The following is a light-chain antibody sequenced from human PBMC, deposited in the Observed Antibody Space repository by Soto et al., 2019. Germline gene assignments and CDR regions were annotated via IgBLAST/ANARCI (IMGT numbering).Light chain of an antibody. CDR2: GAS. CDR1: QDISTY. V-gene: IGKV1-33*01. J-gene: IGKJ4*01. Sequence: DIQMTQSPSSLSASVGDRVTITCQASQDISTYLNWYQQKPGKAPDLLTYGASNLKTGVPSRFSGSGSGTDFTVSISGLQPEDVATYYFQQLLHLLTFGGGTKV. CDR3: QQLLHLLT.